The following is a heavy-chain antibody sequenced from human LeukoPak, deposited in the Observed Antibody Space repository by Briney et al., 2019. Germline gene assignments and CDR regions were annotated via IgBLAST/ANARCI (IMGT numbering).Heavy chain of an antibody. Sequence: EASVKVSCKASGYTFSDYYMHWVRQAPGQGPEWMGWINPNSGGTNYAQKFQGRVTMTRDTSINTAYVEVSRLRSDDTAVYYCARDPSSRGNFDHWGQGTLVTVSS. D-gene: IGHD5-24*01. J-gene: IGHJ4*02. CDR1: GYTFSDYY. CDR3: ARDPSSRGNFDH. CDR2: INPNSGGT. V-gene: IGHV1-2*02.